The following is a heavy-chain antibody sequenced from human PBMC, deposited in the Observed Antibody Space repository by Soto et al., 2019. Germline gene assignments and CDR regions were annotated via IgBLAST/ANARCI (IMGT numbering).Heavy chain of an antibody. Sequence: GESLKISCKGSGYSFTNYWIGWVRQMPGKGLEWMGILYPGNSDTRYSPSFQGQVTISADKSISTAYLQWSSLKASDIAMYYCARPTRTYQSVFDYWGQGTLVTVSS. J-gene: IGHJ4*02. CDR3: ARPTRTYQSVFDY. V-gene: IGHV5-51*01. D-gene: IGHD2-2*01. CDR1: GYSFTNYW. CDR2: LYPGNSDT.